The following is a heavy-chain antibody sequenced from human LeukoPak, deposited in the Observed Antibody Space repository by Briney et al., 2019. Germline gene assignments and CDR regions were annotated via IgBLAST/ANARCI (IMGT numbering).Heavy chain of an antibody. V-gene: IGHV3-23*01. Sequence: GGSLRLSCAASGFTFSSYAMSWARQAPGKGLEWVSALYGSGETTYYADSVKGRFTVSRDNSKNTLYLQMDGLRAEDTAVYYCAKMAGMTRQVYYMDVWGKGAMVTVSS. CDR3: AKMAGMTRQVYYMDV. CDR2: LYGSGETT. J-gene: IGHJ6*03. D-gene: IGHD1-1*01. CDR1: GFTFSSYA.